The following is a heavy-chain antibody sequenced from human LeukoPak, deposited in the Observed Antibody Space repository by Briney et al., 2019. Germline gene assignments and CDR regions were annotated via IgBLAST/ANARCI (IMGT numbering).Heavy chain of an antibody. V-gene: IGHV4-59*01. D-gene: IGHD1-14*01. Sequence: SETLSLTCSVSGGSISSFYCSWIRQPPGKGLEWIGYTSYSGNTNYNPSLKSRVTMSVDTSRKQFSLRLTSVTAADTAVYYCTRVPRKAWFDPWGQGTLVTVSS. CDR2: TSYSGNT. J-gene: IGHJ5*02. CDR1: GGSISSFY. CDR3: TRVPRKAWFDP.